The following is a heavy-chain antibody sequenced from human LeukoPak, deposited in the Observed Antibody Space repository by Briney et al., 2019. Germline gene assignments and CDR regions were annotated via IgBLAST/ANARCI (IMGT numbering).Heavy chain of an antibody. V-gene: IGHV4-34*01. J-gene: IGHJ4*02. Sequence: SETLPLTCAVYGGSFSGYYWSWIRQPPGKGLEWIGEINHSGSTNYNPSLKSRVTISVDTSKNQFSLKLSSVTAADTAVYYCAGYSSSSAFGYWGQGTLVTVSS. CDR3: AGYSSSSAFGY. D-gene: IGHD6-6*01. CDR2: INHSGST. CDR1: GGSFSGYY.